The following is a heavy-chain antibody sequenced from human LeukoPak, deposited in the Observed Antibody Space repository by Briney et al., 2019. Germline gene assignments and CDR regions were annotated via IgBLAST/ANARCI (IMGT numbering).Heavy chain of an antibody. V-gene: IGHV3-23*01. Sequence: PGRSLRLSCAASGFTFSSYGMHWVRQAPGKGLEWVSAISGSGGSTYYADSVKGRFTISRDNSKNTLYLQMNSLRAEDTAVYYCAKDTYYYDSSGEIYFDYWGQGTLVTVSS. J-gene: IGHJ4*02. CDR3: AKDTYYYDSSGEIYFDY. CDR1: GFTFSSYG. D-gene: IGHD3-22*01. CDR2: ISGSGGST.